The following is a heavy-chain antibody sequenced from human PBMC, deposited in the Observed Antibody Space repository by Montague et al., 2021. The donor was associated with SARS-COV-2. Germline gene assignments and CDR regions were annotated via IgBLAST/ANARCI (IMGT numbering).Heavy chain of an antibody. D-gene: IGHD6-19*01. J-gene: IGHJ4*02. CDR3: AREIGTSGWAGFFDF. CDR2: FPSDGGHT. V-gene: IGHV3-30-3*01. CDR1: GFTFTTYV. Sequence: SPRLSCAASGFTFTTYVYHWVRQAPGGGLEWVALFPSDGGHTQYADSVRGRFTIYRDTSISTLYLQMDSLRPDDTAVYFCAREIGTSGWAGFFDFRGQGTLVTVSP.